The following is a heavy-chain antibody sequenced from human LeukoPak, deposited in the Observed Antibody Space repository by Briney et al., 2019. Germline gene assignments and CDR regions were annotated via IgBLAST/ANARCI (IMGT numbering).Heavy chain of an antibody. Sequence: QPGRSLRLSCAASGFTFSSYDMHWVRQGPGKGLEWVALISYDGSNEYCADSVKGRFTISRDNSKNTVYLQMNSLTTEDTAVYYCAKDRHYQSNVLDYWGQGTLVTVSS. CDR3: AKDRHYQSNVLDY. D-gene: IGHD3-22*01. CDR1: GFTFSSYD. CDR2: ISYDGSNE. V-gene: IGHV3-30*18. J-gene: IGHJ4*02.